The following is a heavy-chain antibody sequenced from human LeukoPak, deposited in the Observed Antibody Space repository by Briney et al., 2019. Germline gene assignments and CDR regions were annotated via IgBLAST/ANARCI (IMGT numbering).Heavy chain of an antibody. CDR3: ATDVRDEYSSGWYPIGY. CDR2: ISSGSRYT. D-gene: IGHD6-19*01. Sequence: PGGSLRLSCAASGFTFSSFSMNWVRQAPGKGLEWVSSISSGSRYTYYADSVKGRFTISRDNAKNSLYLQMNSLRAEDTAVYYCATDVRDEYSSGWYPIGYWGQGTLDTVSS. CDR1: GFTFSSFS. V-gene: IGHV3-21*01. J-gene: IGHJ4*02.